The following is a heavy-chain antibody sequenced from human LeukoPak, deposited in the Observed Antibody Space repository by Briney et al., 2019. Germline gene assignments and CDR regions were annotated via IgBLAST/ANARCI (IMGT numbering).Heavy chain of an antibody. Sequence: GGSLRLSCAASGLTYTSYGMTWVRQAPGKGREWVSSISGSGSDTYYADSVKGRFTISRDNSKNTLYVQMVSLRAEDTAIYYCAGSSGWWAHDYWGQGTLVTVSS. CDR3: AGSSGWWAHDY. D-gene: IGHD6-19*01. V-gene: IGHV3-23*01. J-gene: IGHJ4*02. CDR2: ISGSGSDT. CDR1: GLTYTSYG.